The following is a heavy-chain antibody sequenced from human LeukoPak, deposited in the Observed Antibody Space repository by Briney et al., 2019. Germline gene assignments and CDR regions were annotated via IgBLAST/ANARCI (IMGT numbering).Heavy chain of an antibody. Sequence: SETLSLTCTVSGGSISSGGYYWSWIRQHPGKGLEWIGFIYENGRTSYNPSLKSRVTISVDMSKNQFSPRLTSMTAADTAVYYCARDWELGHWGRGILVTVTS. CDR2: IYENGRT. CDR1: GGSISSGGYY. CDR3: ARDWELGH. D-gene: IGHD1-26*01. V-gene: IGHV4-61*08. J-gene: IGHJ4*02.